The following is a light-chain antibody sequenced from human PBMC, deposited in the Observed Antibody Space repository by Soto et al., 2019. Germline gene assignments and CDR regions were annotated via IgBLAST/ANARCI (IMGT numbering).Light chain of an antibody. V-gene: IGLV4-69*01. Sequence: QLVLTQSPSASASLGASVKLTCTLSSGHTTYAIAWYQQQPKKGPRYLIKLNSDGSHTKGDGIPDRFSGSSSGAERYLSISSLQSEDEADYYCQTWGTGIVFGGGTK. CDR3: QTWGTGIV. CDR1: SGHTTYA. CDR2: LNSDGSH. J-gene: IGLJ2*01.